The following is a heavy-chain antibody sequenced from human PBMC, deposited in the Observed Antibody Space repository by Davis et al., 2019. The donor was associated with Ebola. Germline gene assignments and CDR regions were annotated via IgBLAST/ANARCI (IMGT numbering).Heavy chain of an antibody. V-gene: IGHV3-7*01. CDR1: GFTFSSYA. CDR3: ATFEVGTS. Sequence: GESLKISCAASGFTFSSYAMSWVRQAPGKGLEWVAEIDEDGSKKDYVDSVKGRFTISRDNAKNSLYLQMNSLRVEDTAVYYCATFEVGTSWSQGVLVTVSS. D-gene: IGHD3-3*01. J-gene: IGHJ5*02. CDR2: IDEDGSKK.